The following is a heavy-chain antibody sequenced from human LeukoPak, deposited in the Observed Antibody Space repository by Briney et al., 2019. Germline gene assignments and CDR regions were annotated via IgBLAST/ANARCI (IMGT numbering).Heavy chain of an antibody. CDR2: INPSGGST. CDR1: GYTFTSYY. Sequence: GASVKVSCKASGYTFTSYYMHWVRQAPRQGLEWMGIINPSGGSTSYAQMFEGRVNMTRDTSTSTVYMELSSLSSEDTAVYYCARGGRERYSSGWTDAFDIWGQGTMVTVSS. J-gene: IGHJ3*02. V-gene: IGHV1-46*01. CDR3: ARGGRERYSSGWTDAFDI. D-gene: IGHD6-19*01.